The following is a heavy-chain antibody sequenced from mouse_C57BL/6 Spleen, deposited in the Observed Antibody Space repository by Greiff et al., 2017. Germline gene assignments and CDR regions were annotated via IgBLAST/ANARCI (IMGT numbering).Heavy chain of an antibody. CDR1: GYTFTDYE. J-gene: IGHJ4*01. V-gene: IGHV1-15*01. Sequence: QVHVKQSGAELVRPGASVTLSCKASGYTFTDYEMHWVKQTPVHGLEWIGAIDPETGGTAYNQKFKGKAILTADKSASTAYMELRSLTSEDSAVYYCTRCYGSSGYAMDYWGQGTSVTVSS. CDR3: TRCYGSSGYAMDY. CDR2: IDPETGGT. D-gene: IGHD1-1*01.